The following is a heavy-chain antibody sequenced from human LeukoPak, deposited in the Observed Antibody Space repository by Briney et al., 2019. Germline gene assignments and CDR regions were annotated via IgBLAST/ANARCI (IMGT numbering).Heavy chain of an antibody. CDR3: ARDGMATGY. CDR1: DGSITNYD. Sequence: PSETLSLTCTVSDGSITNYDWSWVRQPPGKGLEFIGHVHYSGTADYNPSLKSRVTISIDTSKKHFFLKLKSVTAADTAVYYCARDGMATGYWGQGTLVTVSS. CDR2: VHYSGTA. D-gene: IGHD5-24*01. V-gene: IGHV4-59*01. J-gene: IGHJ4*02.